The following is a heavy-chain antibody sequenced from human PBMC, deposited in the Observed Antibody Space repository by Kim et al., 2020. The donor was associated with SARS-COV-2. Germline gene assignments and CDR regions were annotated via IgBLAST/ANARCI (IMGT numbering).Heavy chain of an antibody. CDR1: GGSISRGGYS. CDR2: IYYSGST. Sequence: SETLSLTCAFSGGSISRGGYSWSWIPQPPGKDLEAFGYIYYSGSTYYNPSLKSRVTISVDRSKNQFSLKLSPVTAADTAVYYFSRQTMVRGEYYYYYCGMDVWGQGSTVPVS. CDR3: SRQTMVRGEYYYYYCGMDV. V-gene: IGHV4-30-2*01. J-gene: IGHJ6*02. D-gene: IGHD3-10*01.